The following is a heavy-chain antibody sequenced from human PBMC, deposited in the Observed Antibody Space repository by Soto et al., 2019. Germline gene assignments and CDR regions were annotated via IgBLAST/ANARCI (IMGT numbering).Heavy chain of an antibody. CDR1: GYTFTGYY. J-gene: IGHJ6*02. CDR3: ADDYQGTHYGMDV. CDR2: INPNSGGT. D-gene: IGHD2-2*01. Sequence: ASVKVSCKASGYTFTGYYMHWVRQAPGQGLEWMGWINPNSGGTNYAQKFQGRVTMTRDTSISTAYMELSRLRSDDTAVYYCADDYQGTHYGMDVWGQGTTVTVSS. V-gene: IGHV1-2*02.